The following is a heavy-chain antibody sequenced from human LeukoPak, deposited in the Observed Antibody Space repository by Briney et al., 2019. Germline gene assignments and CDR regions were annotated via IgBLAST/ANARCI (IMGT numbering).Heavy chain of an antibody. J-gene: IGHJ4*02. CDR1: GGTFSSYA. V-gene: IGHV1-69*13. D-gene: IGHD6-19*01. CDR2: IIPIFDTA. CDR3: ARYLASSGWSMDY. Sequence: ASVKVSCKASGGTFSSYASSWVRQAPGQGLEWMGGIIPIFDTANYAQKFQGRVTITADESTSTAYMELSSLRSEDTAVYYCARYLASSGWSMDYWGQGTLVTVSS.